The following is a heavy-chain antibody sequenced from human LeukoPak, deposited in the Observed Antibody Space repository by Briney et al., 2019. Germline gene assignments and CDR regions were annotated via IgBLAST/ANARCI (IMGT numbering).Heavy chain of an antibody. V-gene: IGHV1-8*01. CDR3: ARGLRLRRVPAARGDYYFGY. CDR1: GYTFTSYD. CDR2: MNPNSGNT. Sequence: ASVKVSCKASGYTFTSYDINWVRQATGQGLEWMGWMNPNSGNTGYAQKFQGRVTTTRNTSISTAYMELSSLRSEDTAVYYCARGLRLRRVPAARGDYYFGYWGQGTLVTVSS. J-gene: IGHJ4*02. D-gene: IGHD2-2*01.